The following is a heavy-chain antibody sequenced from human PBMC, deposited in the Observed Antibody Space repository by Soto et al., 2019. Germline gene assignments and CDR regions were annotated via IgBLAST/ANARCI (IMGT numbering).Heavy chain of an antibody. CDR2: RYYSGST. CDR3: ARVRSSGASSGAWFGP. D-gene: IGHD3-10*01. J-gene: IGHJ5*02. CDR1: GGSISSGGYY. V-gene: IGHV4-31*03. Sequence: QVQLQESGPGLVKPSQTLSLICTVSGGSISSGGYYWSWIRQHPGKGLEWVGCRYYSGSTYHNPSLKSRLTISVDTSKNQFSLELNSVTAADTAMYYCARVRSSGASSGAWFGPWGQGILVIVSS.